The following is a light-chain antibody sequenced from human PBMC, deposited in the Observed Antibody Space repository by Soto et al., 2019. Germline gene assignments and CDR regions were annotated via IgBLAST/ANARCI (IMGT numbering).Light chain of an antibody. CDR3: QKYNNWPPYT. CDR2: GAS. Sequence: EIVMTQSPATLSVSPGERATLSCRASQSVSSNLAWYQQKPGQAPRLLIYGASTRATGIPARFSGSGSGTEFTLTISSLQVEDFAVYYCQKYNNWPPYTFGQGTKLEIK. J-gene: IGKJ2*01. CDR1: QSVSSN. V-gene: IGKV3-15*01.